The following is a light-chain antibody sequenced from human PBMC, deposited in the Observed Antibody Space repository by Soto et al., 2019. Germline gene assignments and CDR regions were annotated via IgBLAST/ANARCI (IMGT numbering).Light chain of an antibody. J-gene: IGKJ3*01. CDR1: QSVSSSY. V-gene: IGKV3-20*01. CDR3: HQFGSSPFT. Sequence: EIVLTQSPGTLSLSPWERATLSCRASQSVSSSYLAWYQQKPGQAPRLLIYGASSRATGIPDRFSGSVSGTDFTLTISRLEPEDFPVYYCHQFGSSPFTFGPATKVDIK. CDR2: GAS.